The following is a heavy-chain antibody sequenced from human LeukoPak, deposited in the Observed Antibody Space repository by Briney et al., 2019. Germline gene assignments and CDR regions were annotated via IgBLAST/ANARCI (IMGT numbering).Heavy chain of an antibody. J-gene: IGHJ6*03. CDR2: ISAYNGNT. CDR1: GYTFTSYG. Sequence: GASVKVSCKASGYTFTSYGISWVRQAPGQGLEWMGWISAYNGNTNYAQNLQGRVTMTTDTSTSTAYMELRSLRSDDTAVYYCARMGIAARPPPGYYYYYMDVWGKGTTVTVSS. CDR3: ARMGIAARPPPGYYYYYMDV. D-gene: IGHD6-6*01. V-gene: IGHV1-18*01.